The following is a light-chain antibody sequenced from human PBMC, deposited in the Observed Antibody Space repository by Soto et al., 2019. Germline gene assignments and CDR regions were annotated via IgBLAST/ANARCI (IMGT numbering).Light chain of an antibody. CDR2: TAS. CDR1: QSISIY. Sequence: DIQMTQSPSSLSASVGDRVTITCRASQSISIYLNWYQQKPGKAPKVLIYTASSLQSGVPSRFSGIGSGTDFTLSISSLQPEDFATYYCQQTYSGSLTFGGGTKVEIK. J-gene: IGKJ4*01. V-gene: IGKV1-39*01. CDR3: QQTYSGSLT.